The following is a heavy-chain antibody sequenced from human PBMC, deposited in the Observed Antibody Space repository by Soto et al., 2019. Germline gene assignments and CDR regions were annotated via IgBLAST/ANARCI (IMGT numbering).Heavy chain of an antibody. D-gene: IGHD3-22*01. Sequence: GASVKVSCKASGYTFTSYYMHWVRQAPGQGLEWMGIINPSGGSTSYAQKFQGRVTMTRDTSTSTVYMELSSLRSEDTAVYYCARERYYDSSGYYKEDYYYYGMDVWGQGTTVTVSS. V-gene: IGHV1-46*01. CDR3: ARERYYDSSGYYKEDYYYYGMDV. CDR2: INPSGGST. CDR1: GYTFTSYY. J-gene: IGHJ6*02.